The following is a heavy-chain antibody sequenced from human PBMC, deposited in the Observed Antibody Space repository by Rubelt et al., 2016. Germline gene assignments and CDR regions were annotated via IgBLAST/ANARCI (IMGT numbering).Heavy chain of an antibody. J-gene: IGHJ6*02. CDR3: VKDQDMVVVAPTFFGMDV. D-gene: IGHD2-2*01. V-gene: IGHV3-30*18. CDR1: GFTFSSYG. CDR2: ISYDGSNK. Sequence: EFGGGVVQPGRSLRLSCAASGFTFSSYGMHWVRQAPGKGLEWVAVISYDGSNKYYEDSVKGRFTISRDSSKNTQNLQMKSLRTEDTAWYHCVKDQDMVVVAPTFFGMDVWGQGTTVTVSS.